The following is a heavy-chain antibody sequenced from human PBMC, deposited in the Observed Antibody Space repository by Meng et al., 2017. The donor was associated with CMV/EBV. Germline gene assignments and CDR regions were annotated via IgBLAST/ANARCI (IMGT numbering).Heavy chain of an antibody. CDR2: ISWNSGSI. Sequence: GGSLRLSCAASGFTFDDYAMHWVRQAPGKGLEWVSGISWNSGSIGYADSVKGRFTISRDNAKNSLYLQMNSLRAEDTALYYCAKEGGIAVVDNYYYGMDVWGQGTTVTVSS. J-gene: IGHJ6*02. CDR1: GFTFDDYA. D-gene: IGHD6-19*01. CDR3: AKEGGIAVVDNYYYGMDV. V-gene: IGHV3-9*01.